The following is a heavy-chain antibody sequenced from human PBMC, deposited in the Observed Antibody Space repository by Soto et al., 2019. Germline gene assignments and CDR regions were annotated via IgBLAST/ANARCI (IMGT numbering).Heavy chain of an antibody. CDR2: IFYNGGS. J-gene: IGHJ5*02. D-gene: IGHD3-3*01. Sequence: QLHLQESGPGLVKPSETLSLTCTVSGGSVNSSIYYWSWIRQAPGKGLQWIGSIFYNGGSYYNPSLKSRVTAFVDTSKNLFSLKVTSVTATDTGLYFCARQTITVPNWFDPWGPGTLVTVSS. CDR3: ARQTITVPNWFDP. CDR1: GGSVNSSIYY. V-gene: IGHV4-39*01.